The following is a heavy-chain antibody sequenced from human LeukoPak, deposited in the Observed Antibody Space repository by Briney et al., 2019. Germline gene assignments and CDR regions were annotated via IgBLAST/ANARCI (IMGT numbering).Heavy chain of an antibody. D-gene: IGHD6-13*01. CDR1: GYTFTSYD. Sequence: ASVKVSCKASGYTFTSYDINWVRQATGQGLEWMGWMNPNSGNTGYAQKFQGRVTMTRNTSISTAYMELSSLRSEDTAVYYCARGQGYSSSWYQSYYYYYGMDVWGQGTTVTVSS. V-gene: IGHV1-8*01. J-gene: IGHJ6*02. CDR3: ARGQGYSSSWYQSYYYYYGMDV. CDR2: MNPNSGNT.